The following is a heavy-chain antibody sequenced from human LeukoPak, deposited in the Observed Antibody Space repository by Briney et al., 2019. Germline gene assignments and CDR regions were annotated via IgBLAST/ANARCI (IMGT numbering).Heavy chain of an antibody. CDR3: ARQPLVRDCGGDCEFDY. D-gene: IGHD2-21*02. V-gene: IGHV5-51*01. J-gene: IGHJ4*02. CDR1: GYSFSNYW. Sequence: NPGESLKISCKGSGYSFSNYWIGWVRQMPGKGLEWMGIIYPGDSNTRYSPSFQGQVTISADRSISTAYLQWSSLKPSDTAIYYCARQPLVRDCGGDCEFDYWGQGTLVSVSS. CDR2: IYPGDSNT.